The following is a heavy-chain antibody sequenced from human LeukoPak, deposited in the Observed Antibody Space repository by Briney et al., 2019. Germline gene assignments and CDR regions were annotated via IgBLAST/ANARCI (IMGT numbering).Heavy chain of an antibody. V-gene: IGHV1-2*02. CDR1: GYTFTGYY. J-gene: IGHJ4*02. CDR2: INPNSGGT. CDR3: ARDRYSSSWYFDY. Sequence: ASVKVSCKASGYTFTGYYMHWVRQAPGQGLEWMGWINPNSGGTNYAQKFQGRVTMTRDMSTSTVYMELSSLRSEDTAVYYCARDRYSSSWYFDYWGQGTLVTVSS. D-gene: IGHD6-13*01.